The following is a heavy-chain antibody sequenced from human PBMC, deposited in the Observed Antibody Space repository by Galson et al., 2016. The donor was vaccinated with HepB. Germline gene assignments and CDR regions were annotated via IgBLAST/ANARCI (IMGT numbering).Heavy chain of an antibody. Sequence: VKVSCKASGYTFINFGIHWVRQAPGQGLEWGGWISAYNGNTNYAQKFQGRVTLTTDTPTITAYMELRSLRSDDTAVYYCARGKPIDPSGYAFDVWGHGTTVTVST. CDR3: ARGKPIDPSGYAFDV. J-gene: IGHJ3*01. CDR2: ISAYNGNT. D-gene: IGHD3-22*01. CDR1: GYTFINFG. V-gene: IGHV1-18*01.